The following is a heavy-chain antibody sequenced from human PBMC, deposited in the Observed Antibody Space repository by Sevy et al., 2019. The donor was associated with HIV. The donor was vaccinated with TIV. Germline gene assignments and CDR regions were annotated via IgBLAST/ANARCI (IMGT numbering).Heavy chain of an antibody. CDR3: AKGIRIAARHFHGMDV. J-gene: IGHJ6*02. CDR1: GFTFDDYA. Sequence: GGSLRLSCAASGFTFDDYAMHWVRQAPGKGQEWVSGISWNSGSIGYADSVKGRFTISRDNAKNSLYLQMNSLRAEDTALYYCAKGIRIAARHFHGMDVWGQGTTVTVSS. V-gene: IGHV3-9*01. D-gene: IGHD6-6*01. CDR2: ISWNSGSI.